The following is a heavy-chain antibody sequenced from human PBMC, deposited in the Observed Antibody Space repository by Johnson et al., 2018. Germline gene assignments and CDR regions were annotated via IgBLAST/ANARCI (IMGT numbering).Heavy chain of an antibody. D-gene: IGHD2-15*01. CDR1: GFTFSSYW. V-gene: IGHV3-7*01. CDR3: TRDRFGHCKGGICNYYYWDV. Sequence: VQLVESGGGLVQPGGSLRLSCGASGFTFSSYWMTWVRQAPGKGLEWVANIKQDATEKYYVDSVKGRFNISRNNSKKTLALQMNRLRVEDTAVYYCTRDRFGHCKGGICNYYYWDVWGKGTTVTVSS. CDR2: IKQDATEK. J-gene: IGHJ6*03.